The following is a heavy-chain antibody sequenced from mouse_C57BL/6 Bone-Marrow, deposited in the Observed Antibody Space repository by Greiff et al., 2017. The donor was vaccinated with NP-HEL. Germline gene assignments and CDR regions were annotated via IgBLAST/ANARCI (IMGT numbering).Heavy chain of an antibody. CDR3: ARHEYHYYGSSYQAWFAY. Sequence: VQLQQSGAELVKPGASVKLSCKASGYTFTEYTIHWVKQRSGQGLEWIGWFYPGSGSIKYNEKFKDKATLTAAKSSSTVYMELSRLTSEDSAVLFCARHEYHYYGSSYQAWFAYWGQGTLVTVSA. CDR2: FYPGSGSI. J-gene: IGHJ3*01. CDR1: GYTFTEYT. V-gene: IGHV1-62-2*01. D-gene: IGHD1-1*01.